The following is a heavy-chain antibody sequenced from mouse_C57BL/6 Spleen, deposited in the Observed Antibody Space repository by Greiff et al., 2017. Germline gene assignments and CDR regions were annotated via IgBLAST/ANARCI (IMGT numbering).Heavy chain of an antibody. Sequence: VQLQQSGPELVKPGASVKISCKASGYAFSSSWMNWVKQRPGKGLEWIGRIYPGDGDTNYNGKFKGKATLTADKSSSTAYMQLSSLTSEDSAVYFCARGGEVYAMDYWGQGTSVTVSS. CDR1: GYAFSSSW. J-gene: IGHJ4*01. CDR2: IYPGDGDT. CDR3: ARGGEVYAMDY. V-gene: IGHV1-82*01.